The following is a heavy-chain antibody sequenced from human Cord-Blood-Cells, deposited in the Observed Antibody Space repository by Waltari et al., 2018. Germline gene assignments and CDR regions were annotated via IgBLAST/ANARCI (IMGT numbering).Heavy chain of an antibody. CDR1: GFRFSRYA. V-gene: IGHV3-30*04. J-gene: IGHJ4*02. Sequence: QVQLVASAGAVVQPGRSLRLSGCACGFRFSRYAMHWFRQAPGKGLEWVAVISYDGSNKYYADSVKGRFTISRDNSKNTLYLQMNSLRAEDTAVYYCARDYYGSGSYFDYWGQGTLVTVSS. D-gene: IGHD3-10*01. CDR2: ISYDGSNK. CDR3: ARDYYGSGSYFDY.